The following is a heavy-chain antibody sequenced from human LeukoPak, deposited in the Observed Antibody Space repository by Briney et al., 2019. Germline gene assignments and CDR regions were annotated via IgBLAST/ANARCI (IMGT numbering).Heavy chain of an antibody. D-gene: IGHD2-2*01. V-gene: IGHV1-18*01. J-gene: IGHJ5*02. CDR3: ARWSGRPGIVVVPATIGSTGNWFDP. Sequence: GASVKVSCKASGYTFTNYGVSWVRQAPGQGLEWMAWISTYNGNTNYAQKFQGRVTMTTETSTSTAYVELRSLRSDDTAVYYCARWSGRPGIVVVPATIGSTGNWFDPWGQGTLVTVSS. CDR2: ISTYNGNT. CDR1: GYTFTNYG.